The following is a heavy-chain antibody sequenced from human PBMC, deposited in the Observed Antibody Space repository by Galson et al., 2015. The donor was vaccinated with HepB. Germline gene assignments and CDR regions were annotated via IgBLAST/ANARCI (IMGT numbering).Heavy chain of an antibody. D-gene: IGHD1-7*01. CDR2: VSTSGGNI. V-gene: IGHV3-23*01. J-gene: IGHJ5*02. Sequence: SLRLSCAASGFTLSSYAMSWVRQAPGKGLEWVSSVSTSGGNIFYADSAKGRFTISRDNSKYTLYLQMNSLGAEDTAVYYCARDRGSSWNYWFDLWGQGTLVTVSS. CDR3: ARDRGSSWNYWFDL. CDR1: GFTLSSYA.